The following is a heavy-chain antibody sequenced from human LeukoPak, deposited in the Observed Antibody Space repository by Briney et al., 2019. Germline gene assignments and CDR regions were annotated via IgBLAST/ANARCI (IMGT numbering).Heavy chain of an antibody. CDR2: ISYDGDNK. J-gene: IGHJ3*02. V-gene: IGHV3-30*03. CDR3: SGSSPTFYAFEI. D-gene: IGHD2-15*01. CDR1: GFTFRSYG. Sequence: GGSLRLSCADSGFTFRSYGMHWVRQAPVKGLEWVAVISYDGDNKYYADSVKGRFTISRDNSKNTLYLQMNSLRVEDTAVYYCSGSSPTFYAFEIWGQGTMVTVSS.